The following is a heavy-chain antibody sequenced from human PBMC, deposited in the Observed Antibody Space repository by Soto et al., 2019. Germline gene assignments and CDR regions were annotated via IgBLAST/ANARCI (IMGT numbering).Heavy chain of an antibody. J-gene: IGHJ5*02. CDR1: GGSISSGGYY. CDR2: IYYSGST. CDR3: ARGVVVVPAALGSGNWFDP. Sequence: SETLSLTCTVSGGSISSGGYYWSWIRQHPGKGLEWIGYIYYSGSTYYNPSLKSRVTISVDTSKNQFSLKLSSVTAADTAVYYCARGVVVVPAALGSGNWFDPWGQGTLVIVSS. D-gene: IGHD2-2*01. V-gene: IGHV4-31*03.